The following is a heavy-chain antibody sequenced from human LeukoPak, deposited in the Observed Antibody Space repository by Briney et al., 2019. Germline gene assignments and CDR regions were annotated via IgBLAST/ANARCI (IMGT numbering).Heavy chain of an antibody. CDR2: INPSGGST. V-gene: IGHV1-46*01. J-gene: IGHJ4*01. D-gene: IGHD5-24*01. CDR3: PPGGAMATVPHLYYFDS. Sequence: GASGKVSCKASGYTFTSYYMHWVRQAAGQGLEWMGIINPSGGSTTYAQNYQGRVPMTTDTSTTTVYMEPRSLSSEATAVYYCPPGGAMATVPHLYYFDSSGHGNLVTAS. CDR1: GYTFTSYY.